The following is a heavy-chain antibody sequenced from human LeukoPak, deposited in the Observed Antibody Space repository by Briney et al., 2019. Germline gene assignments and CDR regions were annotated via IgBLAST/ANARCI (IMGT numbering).Heavy chain of an antibody. D-gene: IGHD3-10*01. V-gene: IGHV4-30-2*01. CDR2: IYHSGST. CDR1: GVSISSGGYS. Sequence: PSQTLSLTCAVSGVSISSGGYSWRWIRRPPGKGLEWIGYIYHSGSTYYNPSLKSRVTISVDRSKNQFSLKLSSVTAADTAVYYCARDSGMVRGEAYYYYGMDVWGKGTTVTVSS. J-gene: IGHJ6*04. CDR3: ARDSGMVRGEAYYYYGMDV.